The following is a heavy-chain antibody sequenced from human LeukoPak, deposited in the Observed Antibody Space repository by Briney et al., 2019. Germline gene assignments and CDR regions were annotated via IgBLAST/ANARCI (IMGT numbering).Heavy chain of an antibody. J-gene: IGHJ5*02. CDR1: GFTFSSYA. CDR3: AKKNWVTTAWFDP. Sequence: QSGGSPRLSCAASGFTFSSYAMSWVRQAPGKGLEWVSAISGSGGSTYYADSVKGRFTISRDNSKNTLYLQMNSLRAEDTAVYYCAKKNWVTTAWFDPWGQGTLVTVSS. V-gene: IGHV3-23*01. D-gene: IGHD4-17*01. CDR2: ISGSGGST.